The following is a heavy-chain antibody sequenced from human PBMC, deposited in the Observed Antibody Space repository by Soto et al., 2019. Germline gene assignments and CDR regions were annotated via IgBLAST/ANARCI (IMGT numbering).Heavy chain of an antibody. CDR2: INAGNGNT. Sequence: QVQLMQSGAELKKPGASVKVSCKASGYTFTSYAMHWVRQAPGQRLEWMGWINAGNGNTKYSQKFQGRVTITRDTSARTAYVELSSLRSEDTAVYYCARAGYCSSTSCSDAFDIWGQGTMVTVSS. J-gene: IGHJ3*02. D-gene: IGHD2-2*01. CDR1: GYTFTSYA. V-gene: IGHV1-3*01. CDR3: ARAGYCSSTSCSDAFDI.